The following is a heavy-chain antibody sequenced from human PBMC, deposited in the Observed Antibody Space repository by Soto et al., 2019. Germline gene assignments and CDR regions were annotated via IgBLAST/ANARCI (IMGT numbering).Heavy chain of an antibody. J-gene: IGHJ4*02. CDR3: ARDVDADFRTDFDY. D-gene: IGHD4-17*01. CDR2: ISPDGSEE. Sequence: GGSLRLSCAASGFTFSGYWMTWFRQAPGKGLEGVANISPDGSEEYYVDSVKGRFTISRDNAENSVYLEMESLRDEDTALYYCARDVDADFRTDFDYWGRGTLVTVSS. CDR1: GFTFSGYW. V-gene: IGHV3-7*05.